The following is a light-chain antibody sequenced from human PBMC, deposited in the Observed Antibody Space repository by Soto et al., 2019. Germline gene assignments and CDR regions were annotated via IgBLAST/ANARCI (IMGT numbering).Light chain of an antibody. Sequence: DIVMTQSPLSLPVTPGEPASISCRSSQSLLHSDGFKYLDWYLQKPGQSPQLLIYLGSNRASGVPDRFSGSGSGADFTLRISRVEAEDVGVYYCMQALQTPTFGQGTRLE. V-gene: IGKV2-28*01. CDR3: MQALQTPT. CDR2: LGS. CDR1: QSLLHSDGFKY. J-gene: IGKJ5*01.